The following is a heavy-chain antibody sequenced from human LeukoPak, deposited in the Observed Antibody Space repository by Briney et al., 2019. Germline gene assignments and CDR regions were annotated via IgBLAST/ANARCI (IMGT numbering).Heavy chain of an antibody. CDR1: GFTFSTYS. Sequence: PGGSLRLSCAASGFTFSTYSMNWVRQAPGKGLEWVSYIPFSSSTIYYADSVKGRFTISRDNAKNSLYLQMNSLRAEDTVVYHCARGYSSSWYFVFDYWGQGALVTVSS. V-gene: IGHV3-48*01. D-gene: IGHD6-13*01. J-gene: IGHJ4*02. CDR3: ARGYSSSWYFVFDY. CDR2: IPFSSSTI.